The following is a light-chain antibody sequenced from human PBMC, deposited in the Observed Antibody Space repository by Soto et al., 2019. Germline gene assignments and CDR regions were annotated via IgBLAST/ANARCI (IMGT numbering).Light chain of an antibody. CDR2: VNS. J-gene: IGLJ1*01. CDR1: SSDVGDYKY. V-gene: IGLV2-14*01. CDR3: SSYTSSDTPYV. Sequence: QSALTQPASVSGSPGQSITISCTGTSSDVGDYKYVSWYQQHPDKAPKLIIFVNSNRPSGISDRFSASKSGNTASLTISGLQAEDEADYYCSSYTSSDTPYVFGPGTKLTVL.